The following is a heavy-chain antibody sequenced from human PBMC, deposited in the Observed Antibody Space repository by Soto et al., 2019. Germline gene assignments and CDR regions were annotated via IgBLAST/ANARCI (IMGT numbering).Heavy chain of an antibody. CDR3: ARCPRYSYGYFDY. Sequence: SETLSLTCTVSGGSISSSGYYWGWIRQHPGKGLEWIGYIYYSGSTYYNPSLKSRVTISVDTSKNQFSLKLSSVTAADTAMYYCARCPRYSYGYFDYWGQGTLVTAPQ. V-gene: IGHV4-31*03. J-gene: IGHJ4*02. CDR1: GGSISSSGYY. D-gene: IGHD5-18*01. CDR2: IYYSGST.